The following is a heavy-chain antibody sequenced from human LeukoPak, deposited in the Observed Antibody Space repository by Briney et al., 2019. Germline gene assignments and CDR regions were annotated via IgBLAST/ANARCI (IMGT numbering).Heavy chain of an antibody. CDR1: GFTFSSYG. V-gene: IGHV3-33*01. CDR3: AREPLAAAGTRYFDY. CDR2: IWYDGSNK. Sequence: GGSLRLSCAASGFTFSSYGMHWVRQAPGKGLEWVAVIWYDGSNKYYADSVKGRFTISRDNSKNTLYLQMNSLRAEDTAVYYCAREPLAAAGTRYFDYWGQGTLVTASS. J-gene: IGHJ4*02. D-gene: IGHD6-13*01.